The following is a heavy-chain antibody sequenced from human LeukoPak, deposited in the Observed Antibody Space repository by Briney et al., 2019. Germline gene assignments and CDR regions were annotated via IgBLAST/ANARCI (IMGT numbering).Heavy chain of an antibody. CDR3: AKVGIRISLIVVVFTTADDWYFDL. Sequence: GGSLRLSCAASGFSFSNYAMSWVRQAPGKGLEWVSGISGSGGSTYYADSVKGRLTISRDNSKNTLYLQMDSLGAEDTALYYCAKVGIRISLIVVVFTTADDWYFDLWGRGTLVTVSS. CDR2: ISGSGGST. J-gene: IGHJ2*01. V-gene: IGHV3-23*01. D-gene: IGHD3-22*01. CDR1: GFSFSNYA.